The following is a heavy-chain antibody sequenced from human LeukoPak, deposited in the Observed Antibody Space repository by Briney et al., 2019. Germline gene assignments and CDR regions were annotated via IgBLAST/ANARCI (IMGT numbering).Heavy chain of an antibody. CDR3: ARGNWFDP. CDR1: GGSISGYY. J-gene: IGHJ5*02. V-gene: IGHV4-34*01. CDR2: INHSGRT. Sequence: SETLSPTCAVYGGSISGYYWSWIRQPPGKGLEWIGEINHSGRTNYNPSLKSRVTISVDTSKNQFSLKLTSVTAADTAVYYCARGNWFDPWGQGTLVTVSS.